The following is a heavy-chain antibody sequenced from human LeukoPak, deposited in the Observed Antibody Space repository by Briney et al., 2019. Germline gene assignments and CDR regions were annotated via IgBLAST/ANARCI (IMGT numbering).Heavy chain of an antibody. V-gene: IGHV3-48*03. CDR3: ARERSGSYYNPYYYYGMDV. CDR2: ISSSSITI. J-gene: IGHJ6*02. Sequence: PVGSLRLSCAASGLAFSSYEINWVRQSAGKGLKWVSCISSSSITIDYADSVQGRFPISRDNSKNSLYLQMNSLRAEDTAVYYCARERSGSYYNPYYYYGMDVWGQGATVTVCS. D-gene: IGHD1-26*01. CDR1: GLAFSSYE.